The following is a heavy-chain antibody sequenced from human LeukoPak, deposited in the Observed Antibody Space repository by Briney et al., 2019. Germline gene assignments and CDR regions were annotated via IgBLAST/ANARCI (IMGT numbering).Heavy chain of an antibody. CDR1: GYTFTSYG. CDR3: ARDVEWVTTAWVTKRILDY. V-gene: IGHV1-18*01. CDR2: ISAYNGNT. J-gene: IGHJ4*02. D-gene: IGHD4-17*01. Sequence: GASVKVSCKASGYTFTSYGISWVRQAPGQGLEWMGWISAYNGNTNYAQKLQGRVTMTTDTSTSTAYMELRSLRSDDTAVYYCARDVEWVTTAWVTKRILDYWDQGTLVTVSS.